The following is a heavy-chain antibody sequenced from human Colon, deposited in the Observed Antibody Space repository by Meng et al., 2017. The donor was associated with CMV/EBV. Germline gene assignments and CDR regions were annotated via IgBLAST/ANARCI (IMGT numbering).Heavy chain of an antibody. J-gene: IGHJ5*02. CDR2: ITPNGDST. Sequence: QVQLVQVGAEVKKPGASVRVSCKASGDTFSKLYINWVRQAPGQGLEWMGLITPNGDSTYYAQNFQGRVTMTSDTSTSTIYMDLNNLRSEDTAVYYCARQISVGSVDPWGQGTLVTV. CDR3: ARQISVGSVDP. V-gene: IGHV1-46*01. CDR1: GDTFSKLY. D-gene: IGHD1-26*01.